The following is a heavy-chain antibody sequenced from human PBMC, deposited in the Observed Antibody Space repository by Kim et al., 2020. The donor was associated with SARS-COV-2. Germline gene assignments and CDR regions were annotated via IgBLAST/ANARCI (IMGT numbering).Heavy chain of an antibody. D-gene: IGHD5-18*01. Sequence: TDYAASVKGRFTISRDNSKNTLYLQMNSLRAEDTAVYYCAKGGYSSYFDYWGQGTLVTVSS. J-gene: IGHJ4*02. CDR2: T. V-gene: IGHV3-23*05. CDR3: AKGGYSSYFDY.